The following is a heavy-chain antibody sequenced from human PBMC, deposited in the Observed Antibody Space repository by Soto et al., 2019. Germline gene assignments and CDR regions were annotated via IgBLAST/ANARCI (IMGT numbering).Heavy chain of an antibody. Sequence: SETLSLTCTVSSDSISSSSYFWGWVRQPPGKGLEWIASFSYGGSTYYNPSLKSRVTISVDTSKNQFSLKLSSVTAADTAVYYCARSGSGWLDYWGQGTLVTVS. CDR3: ARSGSGWLDY. V-gene: IGHV4-39*07. CDR1: SDSISSSSYF. D-gene: IGHD6-19*01. CDR2: FSYGGST. J-gene: IGHJ4*02.